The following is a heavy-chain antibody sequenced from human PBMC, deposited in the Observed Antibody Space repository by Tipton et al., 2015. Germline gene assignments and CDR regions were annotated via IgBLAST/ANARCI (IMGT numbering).Heavy chain of an antibody. CDR1: GGSVSSGSYY. CDR2: ISYSGST. Sequence: TLSLTCTVSGGSVSSGSYYWGWIRQSPGKGLEWIGYISYSGSTHYNPSLKRRVTISLDTSKNQFSLTLNSVTAADTAVYYCARDLEHGMDVWGQGTTVTVPS. D-gene: IGHD5-24*01. CDR3: ARDLEHGMDV. J-gene: IGHJ6*02. V-gene: IGHV4-61*01.